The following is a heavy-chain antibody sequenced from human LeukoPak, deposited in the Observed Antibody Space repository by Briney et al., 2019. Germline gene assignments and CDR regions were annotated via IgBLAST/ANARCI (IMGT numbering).Heavy chain of an antibody. CDR3: ANFLPYSSLIKLDY. V-gene: IGHV3-23*01. D-gene: IGHD6-13*01. Sequence: AISGSGGSTYYADSAKCRFTISRDNSKNTLYLQMNSLIFEDTAVYYCANFLPYSSLIKLDYWGQGALVTVSS. CDR2: ISGSGGST. J-gene: IGHJ4*02.